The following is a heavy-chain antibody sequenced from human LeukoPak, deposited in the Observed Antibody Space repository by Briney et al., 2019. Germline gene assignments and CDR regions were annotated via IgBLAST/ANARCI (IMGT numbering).Heavy chain of an antibody. CDR1: GFTFNSYG. J-gene: IGHJ6*02. V-gene: IGHV3-33*01. Sequence: GGSLRLSCAASGFTFNSYGMHWVRQAPGKGLEWVAVIWNDGNHKYYGDSVKGRFTISRDTSKNTLYLQMNSLRAEDTAVYYCARSPTYGTSWYGMDVWGQGTTVTVSS. D-gene: IGHD3-16*01. CDR2: IWNDGNHK. CDR3: ARSPTYGTSWYGMDV.